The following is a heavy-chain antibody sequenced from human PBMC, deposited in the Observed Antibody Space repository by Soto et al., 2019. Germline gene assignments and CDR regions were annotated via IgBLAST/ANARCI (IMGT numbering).Heavy chain of an antibody. CDR2: IHNSGST. J-gene: IGHJ4*02. CDR1: GASVSGDGSY. CDR3: ARDLGSEQWFFDN. Sequence: VKLHESGPGLVKPSQTLSLTCLVSGASVSGDGSYCSWIRQHPGKGLEFIGYIHNSGSTYSNPSLENRVAMSIDTSKNQFSLRLSSVTAADSAVYFCARDLGSEQWFFDNWGQGILVTVSS. D-gene: IGHD6-19*01. V-gene: IGHV4-31*03.